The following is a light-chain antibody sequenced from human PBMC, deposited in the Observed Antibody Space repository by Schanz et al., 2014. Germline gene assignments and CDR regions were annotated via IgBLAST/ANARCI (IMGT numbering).Light chain of an antibody. Sequence: QSALTQPASVSGSPGQSITISCTGTSSDVGTYSFISWYQHHPGKAPKLMIYDVTNRPSGVSNRFSGSKSGNTASLTVSGLQAEDEADYYCTSYAGSNNFGVFGTGTKVTVL. CDR3: TSYAGSNNFGV. CDR2: DVT. J-gene: IGLJ1*01. V-gene: IGLV2-14*02. CDR1: SSDVGTYSF.